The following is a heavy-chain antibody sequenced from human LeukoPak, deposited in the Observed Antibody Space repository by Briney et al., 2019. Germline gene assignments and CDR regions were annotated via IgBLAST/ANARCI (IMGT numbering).Heavy chain of an antibody. J-gene: IGHJ4*02. V-gene: IGHV1-69*05. CDR2: IIPIFGTA. CDR1: GGTFSSYA. CDR3: ARGDGYNHQFDY. D-gene: IGHD5-24*01. Sequence: ASVKVSCKASGGTFSSYAISWVRRAPGQGLEWMGGIIPIFGTANYAQKFQGRVTITTDESTSTAYMELSSLRSEDTAVYYCARGDGYNHQFDYWGQGTLVTVSS.